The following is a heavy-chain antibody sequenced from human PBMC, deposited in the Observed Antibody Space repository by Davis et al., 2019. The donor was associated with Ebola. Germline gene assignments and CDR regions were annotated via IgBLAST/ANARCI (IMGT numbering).Heavy chain of an antibody. J-gene: IGHJ2*01. D-gene: IGHD2-15*01. Sequence: GESLKISCAASGFTFSSYAMHWVRQAPGKGLEWVAVISYDGSNKYYADSVKGRFTISRDNSKNTLYLQMNSLRAEDTAVYYCAREGYCSGGSCSIYWYFDLWGRGTLVTVSS. CDR2: ISYDGSNK. CDR1: GFTFSSYA. CDR3: AREGYCSGGSCSIYWYFDL. V-gene: IGHV3-30-3*01.